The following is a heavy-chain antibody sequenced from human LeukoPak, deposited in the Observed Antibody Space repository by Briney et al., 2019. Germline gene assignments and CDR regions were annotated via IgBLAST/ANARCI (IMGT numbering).Heavy chain of an antibody. D-gene: IGHD6-13*01. CDR1: GGSFSGYY. V-gene: IGHV4-34*01. Sequence: SETLSLTCAVYGGSFSGYYWSWIRQPPGKGLEWVGEINHSGSTNYNPSLKSRVTISVDTSKNQFSLKLSSVTAADTAVYYCARGGAAAATGRYYYYGMDVWGQGTTVTVSS. CDR2: INHSGST. CDR3: ARGGAAAATGRYYYYGMDV. J-gene: IGHJ6*02.